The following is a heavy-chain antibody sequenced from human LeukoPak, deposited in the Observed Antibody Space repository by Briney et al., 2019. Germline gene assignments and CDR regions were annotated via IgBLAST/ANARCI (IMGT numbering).Heavy chain of an antibody. CDR3: VRDFNWAFDY. J-gene: IGHJ4*02. CDR1: GDSVSSKSVS. CDR2: TRYRSTWNT. V-gene: IGHV6-1*01. Sequence: SQTLSLTCAISGDSVSSKSVSWNWVRQSPSGGLEYLGRTRYRSTWNTFYSSSVEGRITINADTSRNQVSLRLNSVTPEDTALYYCVRDFNWAFDYWGQGTLVTVSS. D-gene: IGHD7-27*01.